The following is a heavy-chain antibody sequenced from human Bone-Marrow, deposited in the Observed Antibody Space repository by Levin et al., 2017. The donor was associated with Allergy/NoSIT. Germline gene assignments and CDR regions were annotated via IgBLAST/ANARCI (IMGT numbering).Heavy chain of an antibody. V-gene: IGHV4-39*01. J-gene: IGHJ3*02. CDR1: GGSVSSTSNY. D-gene: IGHD3-16*01. CDR2: ISYRGST. Sequence: SETLSLTCIVSGGSVSSTSNYWGWIRQSPGKGLEWIGSISYRGSTYYKPSLQSRVTLSVDTSKNQFSLNMSSVTAADTAAYYCTRHRSIITFGIVILISDAFDIWGQGTVVTVSA. CDR3: TRHRSIITFGIVILISDAFDI.